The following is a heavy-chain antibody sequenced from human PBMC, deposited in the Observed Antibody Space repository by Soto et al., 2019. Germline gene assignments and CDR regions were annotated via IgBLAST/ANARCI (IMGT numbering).Heavy chain of an antibody. CDR3: AKETNVGIVGATCYFDY. J-gene: IGHJ4*02. V-gene: IGHV3-23*01. CDR2: ISGSGGST. D-gene: IGHD1-26*01. Sequence: GGSLRLSCAASGFTFSSYAMSWVRQAPGKGLEWVSAISGSGGSTYYADSVKGRFTISRDNSKNTLYLQMNSLRAEDSAVYYCAKETNVGIVGATCYFDYWGQGTLVTVSS. CDR1: GFTFSSYA.